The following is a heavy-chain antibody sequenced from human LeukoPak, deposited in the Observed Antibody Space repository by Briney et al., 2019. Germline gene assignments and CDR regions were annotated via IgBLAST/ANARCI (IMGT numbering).Heavy chain of an antibody. V-gene: IGHV3-23*01. Sequence: PGGSLRLSCAASGFTFSSYGMSWVRQAPGKGLEWVSAISGSGGSTYYADSVKGRFTISRDNSKNTLYLQMNSLRAEDTAVYYCAKGRDYYDSSGGIDYWGQGTLVTVSS. CDR2: ISGSGGST. J-gene: IGHJ4*02. CDR1: GFTFSSYG. CDR3: AKGRDYYDSSGGIDY. D-gene: IGHD3-22*01.